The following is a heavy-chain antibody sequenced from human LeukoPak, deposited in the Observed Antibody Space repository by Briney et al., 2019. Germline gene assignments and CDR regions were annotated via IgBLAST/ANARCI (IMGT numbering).Heavy chain of an antibody. CDR3: ARAFCSGATCYSMDY. CDR2: ISSDGSNK. CDR1: GFTFSSYA. Sequence: PGGSLRLSCAASGFTFSSYAMHWVRLAPGKGLELVAVISSDGSNKYYADSVKGRFTISRDNAKNTLYLQMNSLRAEDTAVYYCARAFCSGATCYSMDYWGQGTLVTVSS. J-gene: IGHJ4*02. D-gene: IGHD2-15*01. V-gene: IGHV3-30*04.